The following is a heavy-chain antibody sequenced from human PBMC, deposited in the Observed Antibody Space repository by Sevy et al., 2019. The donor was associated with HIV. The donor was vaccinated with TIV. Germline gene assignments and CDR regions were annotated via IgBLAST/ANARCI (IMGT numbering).Heavy chain of an antibody. Sequence: GGSLRLSCVASGFTLNGYWMSWVRQAPGKGREWVANINQDGNGKYYIDSVKGRFTISRDTARNLLYLQMNSLRVEDTALYYCVRAIAADGSFWGQGTLVTVSS. CDR1: GFTLNGYW. CDR3: VRAIAADGSF. D-gene: IGHD6-13*01. V-gene: IGHV3-7*01. CDR2: INQDGNGK. J-gene: IGHJ4*02.